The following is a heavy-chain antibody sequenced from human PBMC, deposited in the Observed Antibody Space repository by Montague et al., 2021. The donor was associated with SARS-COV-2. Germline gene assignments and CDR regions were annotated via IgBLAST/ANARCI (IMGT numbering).Heavy chain of an antibody. V-gene: IGHV4-31*03. J-gene: IGHJ6*02. CDR3: ARGGSYSSGWYGVDYYYGMDV. CDR1: GGSISSGGYY. Sequence: TLSLTCTVSGGSISSGGYYWSWIRQHPGKGLEWLGYIYYSGSTXYNPSVKSRVTISVDTSKNQFSLKLSSVTAADTAVYYCARGGSYSSGWYGVDYYYGMDVWGQGTTVTVSS. CDR2: IYYSGST. D-gene: IGHD6-19*01.